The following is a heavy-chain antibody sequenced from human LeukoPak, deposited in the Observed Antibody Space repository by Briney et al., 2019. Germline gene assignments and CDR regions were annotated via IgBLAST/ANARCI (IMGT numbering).Heavy chain of an antibody. Sequence: PGGSLRLSCAASGFTFNTYAMSWVRQAPGKGLEWVSFISASGGSTYYADSVKGRFTISRDNSKNTLYLQMNSLRAEDTALYYCAKEPELWRLRYFDYWGQGTQVTVSS. CDR1: GFTFNTYA. D-gene: IGHD2-21*01. CDR2: ISASGGST. CDR3: AKEPELWRLRYFDY. J-gene: IGHJ4*02. V-gene: IGHV3-23*01.